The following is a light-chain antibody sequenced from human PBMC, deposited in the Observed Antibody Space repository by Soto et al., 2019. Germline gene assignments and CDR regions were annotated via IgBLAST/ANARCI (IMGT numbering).Light chain of an antibody. CDR3: QQRKIWPPIT. V-gene: IGKV3-11*01. Sequence: EVVLTQSPATLSLSPGERATLSCRASQSVDIYLAWYQQKPGQAPRLLIFDASNRATGIPARFSGSGSGTDFTLTIDSLEPEDFAVYYCQQRKIWPPITFGQGTRLEMK. CDR2: DAS. CDR1: QSVDIY. J-gene: IGKJ5*01.